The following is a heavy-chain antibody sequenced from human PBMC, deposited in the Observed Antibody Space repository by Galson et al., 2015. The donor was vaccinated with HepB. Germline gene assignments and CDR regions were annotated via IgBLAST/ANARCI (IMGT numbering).Heavy chain of an antibody. CDR3: AREDSSAWYGVGK. CDR1: GDSVSSNSAA. D-gene: IGHD6-19*01. CDR2: TYYRSKWYN. J-gene: IGHJ4*02. V-gene: IGHV6-1*01. Sequence: CAISGDSVSSNSAAWNWIRQSPSRGLEWLARTYYRSKWYNDYAVSVKSRITVNQDTSMNQFSLQLKSVTPEDTAVYYCAREDSSAWYGVGKWGQGTLVTVSS.